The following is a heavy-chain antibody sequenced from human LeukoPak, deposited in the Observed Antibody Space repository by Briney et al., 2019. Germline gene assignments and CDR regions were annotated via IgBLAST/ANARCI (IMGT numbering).Heavy chain of an antibody. Sequence: PGRSLRLSCAASGFTFHDYAMHWVRQAPGKGLEWVSGISWNSGSIGYADSVKGRFTISRDNAKNSLYLQMNSLRAEDTALYYCAKGANVAVAGTYWFDPWGQGTLVTVSS. V-gene: IGHV3-9*01. J-gene: IGHJ5*02. D-gene: IGHD6-19*01. CDR3: AKGANVAVAGTYWFDP. CDR1: GFTFHDYA. CDR2: ISWNSGSI.